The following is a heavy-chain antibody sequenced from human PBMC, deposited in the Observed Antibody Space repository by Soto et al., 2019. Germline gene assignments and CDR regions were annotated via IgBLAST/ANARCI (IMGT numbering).Heavy chain of an antibody. CDR2: IYYSGST. D-gene: IGHD3-3*01. V-gene: IGHV4-59*01. CDR3: ARAEIRFLEWLLPIPNWFDP. Sequence: SETLSLTCTVSGGSISSYYWSWIRQPPGKGLEWIGYIYYSGSTNYNPSLKSRVTISVDTSKNQFSLKLSSVTAADTAVYYCARAEIRFLEWLLPIPNWFDPWGQGTLVTVSS. J-gene: IGHJ5*02. CDR1: GGSISSYY.